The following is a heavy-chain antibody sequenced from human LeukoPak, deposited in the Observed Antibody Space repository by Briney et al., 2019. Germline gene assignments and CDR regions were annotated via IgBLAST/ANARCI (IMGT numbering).Heavy chain of an antibody. CDR3: ARDRIIYGDYGDAFDI. CDR2: ISRSSRDI. D-gene: IGHD4-17*01. V-gene: IGHV3-21*01. J-gene: IGHJ3*02. Sequence: GGSLRLSCAASGFTFSLYSMTWVRQAPGKGLEWVSSISRSSRDIYYVDSVKGRFTISRDNAKNSLYLQMNSLRAEDTAVYYCARDRIIYGDYGDAFDIWGQGTMVTVSS. CDR1: GFTFSLYS.